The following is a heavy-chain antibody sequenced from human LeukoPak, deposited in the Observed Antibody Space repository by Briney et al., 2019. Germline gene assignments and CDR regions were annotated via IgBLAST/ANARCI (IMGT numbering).Heavy chain of an antibody. D-gene: IGHD6-13*01. V-gene: IGHV1-2*04. CDR2: INPNSGGT. CDR1: GYTFTGYY. J-gene: IGHJ4*02. Sequence: ASVKVSCKASGYTFTGYYMHWVRQAPGQGLEWMGWINPNSGGTNYAQKFQGWVTMTRDTSISTAYMELSRLRSDDTAVYYCARWAAAGLYYFDYWGQGTLVTVSS. CDR3: ARWAAAGLYYFDY.